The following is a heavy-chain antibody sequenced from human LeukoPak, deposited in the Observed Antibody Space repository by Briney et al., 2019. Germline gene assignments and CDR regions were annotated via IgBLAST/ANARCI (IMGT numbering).Heavy chain of an antibody. V-gene: IGHV1-8*01. D-gene: IGHD3-10*01. J-gene: IGHJ4*02. CDR3: ARGITMVRDQSDY. CDR1: GYTFTSYD. Sequence: GASVKVSCKASGYTFTSYDINWARQATGQGLERMGWMNPNSGNTGYAQKFQGRVTMTRNTSISTAYMELSSLRSEDTAVYYCARGITMVRDQSDYWGQGTLVTVSS. CDR2: MNPNSGNT.